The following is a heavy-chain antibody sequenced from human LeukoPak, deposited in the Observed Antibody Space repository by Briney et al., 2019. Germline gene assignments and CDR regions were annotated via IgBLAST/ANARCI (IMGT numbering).Heavy chain of an antibody. Sequence: GGSLRLSCAASGFTFSSYAMSWVRQAPGKGLEWVSAISGSGGSTYSADSVKGRFTISRDNSKNTLYLQMNSLRAEDTAVYYCAKDREDIVVVVAAAHDAFDIWGQGTMVTVSS. CDR1: GFTFSSYA. CDR2: ISGSGGST. V-gene: IGHV3-23*01. CDR3: AKDREDIVVVVAAAHDAFDI. D-gene: IGHD2-15*01. J-gene: IGHJ3*02.